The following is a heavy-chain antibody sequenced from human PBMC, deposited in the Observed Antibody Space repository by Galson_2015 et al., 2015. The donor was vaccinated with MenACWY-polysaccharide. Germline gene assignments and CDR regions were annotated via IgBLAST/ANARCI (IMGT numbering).Heavy chain of an antibody. V-gene: IGHV3-7*01. CDR1: GFTISNYW. CDR3: ARILYY. Sequence: SLRLSCAVSGFTISNYWMYWVRQAPGKGLEWVANIKQDGSEKNYVGSVKGRSTISRDNAKNTLYLQMNSLRVEDTAVYYCARILYYWGQGTLVTVSP. CDR2: IKQDGSEK. J-gene: IGHJ4*02.